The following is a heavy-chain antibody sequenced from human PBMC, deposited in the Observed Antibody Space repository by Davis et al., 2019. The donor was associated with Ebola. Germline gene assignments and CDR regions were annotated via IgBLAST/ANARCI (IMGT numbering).Heavy chain of an antibody. J-gene: IGHJ6*02. CDR1: GGSISSGGYY. D-gene: IGHD5-18*01. Sequence: SETLSLTCTVSGGSISSGGYYWSWIRQPPGKGLEWIGEINHSGSTNYNPSLKSRVTISVDTSKNQFSLKLSSVTAADTAVYYCARVRRGYSYGTGSYYYYGMDVWGQGITVTVSS. CDR2: INHSGST. V-gene: IGHV4-39*07. CDR3: ARVRRGYSYGTGSYYYYGMDV.